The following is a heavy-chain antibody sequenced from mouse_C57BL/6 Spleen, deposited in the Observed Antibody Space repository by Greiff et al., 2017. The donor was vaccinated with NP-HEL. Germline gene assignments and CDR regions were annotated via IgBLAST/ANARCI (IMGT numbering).Heavy chain of an antibody. Sequence: VQLQQPGAELVRPGSSVKLSCKASGYTFTSYWMHWVKQRPIQGLEWIGNIDPSDSETHYDQKFKDKATLTVDKSSSTAYVQLSSLTSEDSAVYYCAREGGAWFAYWGQGTLVTVSA. CDR1: GYTFTSYW. CDR2: IDPSDSET. D-gene: IGHD1-1*02. V-gene: IGHV1-52*01. J-gene: IGHJ3*01. CDR3: AREGGAWFAY.